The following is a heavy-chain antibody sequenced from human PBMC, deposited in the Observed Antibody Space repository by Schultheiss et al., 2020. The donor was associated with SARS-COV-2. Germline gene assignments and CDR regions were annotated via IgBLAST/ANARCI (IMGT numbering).Heavy chain of an antibody. D-gene: IGHD4/OR15-4a*01. CDR2: INSDGSST. CDR1: GFTFKNHW. CDR3: ARGRAEKYYGALDV. Sequence: GGSLRLSCVGSGFTFKNHWMHWVRQAPGTGLMWVARINSDGSSTKYGDSAKGRFTISRHNAKNTLHLQMNSLSVEDTALYFCARGRAEKYYGALDVWGQGALVTVSS. V-gene: IGHV3-74*03. J-gene: IGHJ4*02.